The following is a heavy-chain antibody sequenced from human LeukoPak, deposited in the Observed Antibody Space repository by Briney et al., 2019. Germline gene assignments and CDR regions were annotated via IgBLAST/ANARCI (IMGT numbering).Heavy chain of an antibody. V-gene: IGHV4-39*07. CDR3: ARAIWYGSGTTAFDY. Sequence: WVRQAPGKGLEWIGSIYYSGSTYYNPSLKSRVTISVDTSKNQFSLKLNSVTAADTAVYYCARAIWYGSGTTAFDYWGQGTLVTVSS. J-gene: IGHJ4*02. CDR2: IYYSGST. D-gene: IGHD3-10*01.